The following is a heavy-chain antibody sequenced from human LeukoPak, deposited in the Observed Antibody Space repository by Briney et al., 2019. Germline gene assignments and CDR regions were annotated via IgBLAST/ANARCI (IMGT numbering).Heavy chain of an antibody. Sequence: SETLSLTCSVFGDSFNEYYWNWVRQPPSKGLQWIGYIYHNGNSNYNPSLKGRLTISVDTAKNQFSLKLTSVTAADTAVYYCARDGGLQSHFDYWGQGALVTVSS. CDR2: IYHNGNS. V-gene: IGHV4-59*01. CDR1: GDSFNEYY. CDR3: ARDGGLQSHFDY. J-gene: IGHJ4*02. D-gene: IGHD5-24*01.